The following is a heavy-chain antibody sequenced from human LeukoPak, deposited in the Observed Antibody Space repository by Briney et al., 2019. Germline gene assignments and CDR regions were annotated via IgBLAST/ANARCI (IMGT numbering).Heavy chain of an antibody. J-gene: IGHJ6*02. CDR2: ISYEGSHK. V-gene: IGHV3-30*04. CDR1: GFSFSSYA. Sequence: GKSLRLSCAASGFSFSSYAMQWVRQAPGRGLEWVALISYEGSHKNYTDSVKGRFTISRDNSKNSLYLQMDSLRVEDTAVYFCARAGYDWNDGDYYYGMDVWGQGTTVTVSS. CDR3: ARAGYDWNDGDYYYGMDV. D-gene: IGHD1-1*01.